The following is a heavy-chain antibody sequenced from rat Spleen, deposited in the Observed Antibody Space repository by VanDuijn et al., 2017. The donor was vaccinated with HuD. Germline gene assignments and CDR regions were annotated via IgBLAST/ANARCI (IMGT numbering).Heavy chain of an antibody. V-gene: IGHV5S23*01. J-gene: IGHJ2*01. CDR3: TRMRHYFDY. CDR1: GFSFGDYA. Sequence: EVQLVESGGGLVQPGRSLKFSCAASGFSFGDYAMAWVRQAPTKGLEWVASISTGGGSTYYLDSVKGRFTVSRDNAKNTLYLQMSSLRSEDTATYYCTRMRHYFDYWGQGVMVTVSS. CDR2: ISTGGGST.